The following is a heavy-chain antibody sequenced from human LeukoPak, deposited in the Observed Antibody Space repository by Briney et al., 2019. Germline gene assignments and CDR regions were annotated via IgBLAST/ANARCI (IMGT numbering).Heavy chain of an antibody. V-gene: IGHV3-74*01. Sequence: TGGSLRLSCSASGFTFSSTGMHWVRQAPGKGLVWVSRINSDGSSRSYADSVKGRFTISRDNAKNTLYLQMDSLRAEDTAVYYCTRPQDGDNSFDFWGQGTLVTVSS. CDR1: GFTFSSTG. CDR3: TRPQDGDNSFDF. CDR2: INSDGSSR. J-gene: IGHJ4*02. D-gene: IGHD5-24*01.